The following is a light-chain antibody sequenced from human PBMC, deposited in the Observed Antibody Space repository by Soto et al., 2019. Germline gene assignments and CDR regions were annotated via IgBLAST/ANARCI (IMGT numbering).Light chain of an antibody. V-gene: IGKV1-5*03. CDR3: QHYNSYSQA. CDR1: QTISSW. J-gene: IGKJ1*01. Sequence: DIQMTQSPSTLSGSLGDRVTLTCRASQTISSWLAWYQQKPGKAPRLLIYKASTLASGVPARFSGSGSGTEFTLTISSLQPDDFAAYYCQHYNSYSQAFGQGTKVDI. CDR2: KAS.